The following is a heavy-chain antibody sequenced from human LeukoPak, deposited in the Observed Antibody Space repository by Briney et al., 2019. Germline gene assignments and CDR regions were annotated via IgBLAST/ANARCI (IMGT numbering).Heavy chain of an antibody. CDR2: INSDGSST. V-gene: IGHV3-74*01. CDR1: GFTFSSYW. D-gene: IGHD5-18*01. J-gene: IGHJ4*02. Sequence: GGSLRLSCAASGFTFSSYWMHWVRQGPGKGLVWVSRINSDGSSTTYADSVKGRFTISRHDAKNTLYLQMNSLRAEDTAVYYCARGSYGYDYWGQGTLVTVSS. CDR3: ARGSYGYDY.